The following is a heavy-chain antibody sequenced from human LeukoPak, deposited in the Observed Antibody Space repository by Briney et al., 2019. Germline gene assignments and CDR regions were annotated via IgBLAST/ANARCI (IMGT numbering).Heavy chain of an antibody. V-gene: IGHV4-30-2*01. Sequence: SETLSLTCAVSGGSISSGGYSWSWIRQPPGKGLEWIGEIYHSGSTNYNPSLKSRVTISVDKSKNQFSLKLSSVTAADTAVYYCARSFTRIGYSYGYWGPQTTNNWFDPWGQGTLVTVSS. D-gene: IGHD5-18*01. J-gene: IGHJ5*02. CDR2: IYHSGST. CDR1: GGSISSGGYS. CDR3: ARSFTRIGYSYGYWGPQTTNNWFDP.